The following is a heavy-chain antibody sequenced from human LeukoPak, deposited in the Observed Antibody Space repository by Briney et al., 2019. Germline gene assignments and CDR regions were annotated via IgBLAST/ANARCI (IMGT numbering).Heavy chain of an antibody. CDR3: ARDRVRQQLVH. V-gene: IGHV3-30*02. Sequence: PPGGSLRLSCAASGFSFSSYGMQWVRQAPGKGLEWVAFIQYDGSNKYYAESVKGRFTISRDNSKNTLYLQMNSLRAEDTAVYYCARDRVRQQLVHWGQGTLVTVSS. D-gene: IGHD6-13*01. CDR1: GFSFSSYG. CDR2: IQYDGSNK. J-gene: IGHJ4*02.